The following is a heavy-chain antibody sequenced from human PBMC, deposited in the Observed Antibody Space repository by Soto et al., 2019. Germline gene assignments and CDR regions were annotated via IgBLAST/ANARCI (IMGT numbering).Heavy chain of an antibody. V-gene: IGHV3-30-3*01. CDR3: ARDYNWFDP. CDR1: GFTFSSYA. Sequence: QVQVVESGGSVVQSGRSLRLSCAASGFTFSSYAMHWVRQDPGKGLEWVAVISYDGSNKYYADSVKGRLTISRDNSTNTLYLQMNSLRAEETVVYYCARDYNWFDPWGQGTLVMVSS. J-gene: IGHJ5*02. CDR2: ISYDGSNK.